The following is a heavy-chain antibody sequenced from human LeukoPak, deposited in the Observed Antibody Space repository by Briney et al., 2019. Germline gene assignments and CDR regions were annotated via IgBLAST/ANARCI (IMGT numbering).Heavy chain of an antibody. CDR3: ARVPRTHGPPYWYFDL. Sequence: PGGSLRLSCAVSGFTVSSNYMSWVRQAPGKGLEWVSVIYSGGSTYYADSVKGRFTISRDNSKNTLYLQMNSLRAEDTAVYYCARVPRTHGPPYWYFDLWGRGTLVTVSS. J-gene: IGHJ2*01. CDR1: GFTVSSNY. V-gene: IGHV3-53*01. CDR2: IYSGGST. D-gene: IGHD3/OR15-3a*01.